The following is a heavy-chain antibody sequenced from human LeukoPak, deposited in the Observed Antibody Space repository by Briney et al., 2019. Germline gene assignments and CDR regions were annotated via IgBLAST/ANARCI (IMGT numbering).Heavy chain of an antibody. CDR1: GGSISSYY. CDR2: IYYSGST. V-gene: IGHV4-59*08. J-gene: IGHJ4*02. Sequence: SETLSHTCTVSGGSISSYYWSWIRQPPGKGLEWIGYIYYSGSTNYNPSLKSRVTISVDTSKNQFSLKLSSVTAADTAVYYCARIVPLPGAFDYWGQGTLVTVSS. D-gene: IGHD1-26*01. CDR3: ARIVPLPGAFDY.